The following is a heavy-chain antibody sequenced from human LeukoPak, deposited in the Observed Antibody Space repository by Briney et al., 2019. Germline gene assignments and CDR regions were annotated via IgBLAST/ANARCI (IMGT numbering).Heavy chain of an antibody. V-gene: IGHV1-24*01. D-gene: IGHD3-3*01. J-gene: IGHJ4*02. Sequence: ASVKVSCRLSGNTLRELPIQWVRQAGGKGLEWMAGFDPENAEIVYAQKFQGRVTMTEDTSTNTAYMELTSLTSDDTALYYCATRGSDFWSGFDFWGQGTQVTVSS. CDR3: ATRGSDFWSGFDF. CDR2: FDPENAEI. CDR1: GNTLRELP.